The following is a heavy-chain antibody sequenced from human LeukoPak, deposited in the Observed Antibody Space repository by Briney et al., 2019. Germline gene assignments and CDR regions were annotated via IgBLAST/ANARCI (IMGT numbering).Heavy chain of an antibody. V-gene: IGHV4-38-2*02. J-gene: IGHJ5*02. CDR1: GYSISSGYY. CDR2: IYHSGST. Sequence: SETLSLTCTVSGYSISSGYYWGWIRQPPGKGLEWIGSIYHSGSTYYNPSLKSRVTISVDTSKNQFSLKLSSVTAADTAVYYCARGGYFDYNWFDPWGQGTLVTVSS. CDR3: ARGGYFDYNWFDP. D-gene: IGHD3-9*01.